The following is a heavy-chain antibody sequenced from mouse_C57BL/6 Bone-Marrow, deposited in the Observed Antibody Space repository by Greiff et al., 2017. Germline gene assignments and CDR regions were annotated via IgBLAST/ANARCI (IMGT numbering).Heavy chain of an antibody. CDR3: ARWGLYDYTPHGYFDV. CDR1: GYSFTDYN. Sequence: EVKLQESGPELVKPGASVKISCKASGYSFTDYNMNWVKQSNGKSLEWIGVINPNYGTTSYNQKFKGKATLTVDQSSSTAYMQLNSLTSEDSAVYYCARWGLYDYTPHGYFDVWGTGTTVTVSS. D-gene: IGHD2-4*01. J-gene: IGHJ1*03. V-gene: IGHV1-39*01. CDR2: INPNYGTT.